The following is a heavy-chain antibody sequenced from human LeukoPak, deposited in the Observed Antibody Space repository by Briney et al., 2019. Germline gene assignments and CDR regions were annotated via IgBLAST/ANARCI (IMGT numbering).Heavy chain of an antibody. D-gene: IGHD5-12*01. Sequence: PSETLSLTCAVYGGSFSGYYWSWIRQPPGKGLEWIGEINHSGSTNYNPSLKGRVTISVDTSKNQFSLKLSSVTAADTAVYYCARYSGYDYYFDYWGQGTLVTVSS. V-gene: IGHV4-34*01. CDR3: ARYSGYDYYFDY. CDR2: INHSGST. J-gene: IGHJ4*02. CDR1: GGSFSGYY.